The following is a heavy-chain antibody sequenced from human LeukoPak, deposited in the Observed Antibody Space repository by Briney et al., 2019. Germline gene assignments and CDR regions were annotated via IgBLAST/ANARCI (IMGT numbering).Heavy chain of an antibody. Sequence: GGSLRLSCAASGFTFSDYYMSWIRQAPGKGLEWVSYISSSSSYTNYADSVKGRFTISRDNAKNSLYLQMNSLRAEDTAVYYCAKDLYTGSWYYGMDVWGQGTTVTVSS. V-gene: IGHV3-11*05. CDR3: AKDLYTGSWYYGMDV. D-gene: IGHD6-6*01. J-gene: IGHJ6*02. CDR1: GFTFSDYY. CDR2: ISSSSSYT.